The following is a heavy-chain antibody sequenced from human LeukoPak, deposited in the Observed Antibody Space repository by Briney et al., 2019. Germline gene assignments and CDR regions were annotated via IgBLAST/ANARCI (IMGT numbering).Heavy chain of an antibody. CDR3: AREQWLVHNAFDI. V-gene: IGHV4-31*03. CDR2: IYYSGST. J-gene: IGHJ3*02. D-gene: IGHD6-19*01. CDR1: GGSISSGGYY. Sequence: SETLSLTCTVSGGSISSGGYYWSWIRQHPGKGLEWIGYIYYSGSTYYNPSLKSRVTISVDTSKNQFSLKLSSVTAADTAVYYCAREQWLVHNAFDIWGQGTMVTVSS.